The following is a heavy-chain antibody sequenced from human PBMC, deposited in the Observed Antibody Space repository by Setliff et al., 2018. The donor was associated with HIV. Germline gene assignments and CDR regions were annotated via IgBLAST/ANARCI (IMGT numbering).Heavy chain of an antibody. V-gene: IGHV3-23*01. CDR2: ISGSGDTI. CDR3: ARDMWNRRMFYFDS. D-gene: IGHD1-1*01. Sequence: GGSLRLSCAPSGFRFGDYTMTWVRQAPGKGLECVSGISGSGDTIYYADSVKGRFTISRDNSKNTLYLQMNSLRAEDTALYYCARDMWNRRMFYFDSWGQGTLVTVSS. J-gene: IGHJ4*02. CDR1: GFRFGDYT.